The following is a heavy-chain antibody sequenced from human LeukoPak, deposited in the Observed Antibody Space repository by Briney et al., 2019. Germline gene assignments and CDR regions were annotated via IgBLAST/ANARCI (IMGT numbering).Heavy chain of an antibody. J-gene: IGHJ4*02. Sequence: PSETLSLTCTVSGGSFSSYYWSWSRQPPGKGLEWIGNIYYSGSTNYNPSLKSRVTISIDTSKNQFSLKVSSVTAADTAVYFCARVLVSDYGDYFDYWAQGTLVTVSS. CDR3: ARVLVSDYGDYFDY. CDR2: IYYSGST. V-gene: IGHV4-59*01. D-gene: IGHD4-17*01. CDR1: GGSFSSYY.